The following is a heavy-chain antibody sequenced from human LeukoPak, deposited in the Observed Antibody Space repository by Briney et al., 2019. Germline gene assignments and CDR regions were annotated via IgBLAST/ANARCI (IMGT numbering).Heavy chain of an antibody. D-gene: IGHD2-2*01. CDR1: GGSISSGGYY. CDR3: ARHGDQLLTFDY. J-gene: IGHJ4*02. CDR2: IYYSGST. Sequence: SETLSLTCTVSGGSISSGGYYWSWIRQPPGKGLEWIGSIYYSGSTYYNPSLKSRVTISVDTSKNQFSLKLSSVTAADTAVYYCARHGDQLLTFDYWGQGTLVTVSS. V-gene: IGHV4-30-2*03.